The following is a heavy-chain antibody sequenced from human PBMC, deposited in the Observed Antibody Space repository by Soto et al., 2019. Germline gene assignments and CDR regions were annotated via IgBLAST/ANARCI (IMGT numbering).Heavy chain of an antibody. Sequence: PSETLSLTCAVYGGSFSGYYWTWIRHPPGTGLEWIGEINHSGSTNYNPSLKSRVTISVETSKNQFSLKLTSVTAADTAVYYCARDKITGLFDYWGQGTLVTVSS. CDR3: ARDKITGLFDY. J-gene: IGHJ4*02. CDR2: INHSGST. CDR1: GGSFSGYY. V-gene: IGHV4-34*01. D-gene: IGHD3-10*01.